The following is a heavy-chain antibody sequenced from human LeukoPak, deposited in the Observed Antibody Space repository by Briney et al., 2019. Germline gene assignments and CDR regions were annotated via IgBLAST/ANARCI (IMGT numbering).Heavy chain of an antibody. CDR2: IYYTGTT. D-gene: IGHD4-17*01. CDR3: ARDMSSRYGDYVLVRWFDP. CDR1: GGSITSSSYH. J-gene: IGHJ5*02. Sequence: PSETLSLTCTVSGGSITSSSYHWGWIRQPPGKGLEWIGSIYYTGTTYYNPSLKSRVTMSVDTSKNQFSLKLSSVTAADTAVYYCARDMSSRYGDYVLVRWFDPWGQGTLVTVSS. V-gene: IGHV4-39*07.